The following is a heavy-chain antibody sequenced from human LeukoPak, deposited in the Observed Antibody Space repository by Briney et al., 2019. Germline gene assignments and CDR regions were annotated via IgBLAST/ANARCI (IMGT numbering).Heavy chain of an antibody. D-gene: IGHD1-26*01. CDR2: IYYSGST. CDR1: GGTISSYY. J-gene: IGHJ4*02. V-gene: IGHV4-59*01. CDR3: ARGERGSCYGQLFDY. Sequence: SETLSLTCTVSGGTISSYYWSWIRQPPGKGLEWIGYIYYSGSTNYNPSLKSRVTISVDTSKNQFSLKLSSVTAADTAVYYCARGERGSCYGQLFDYWGQGTLVTVSS.